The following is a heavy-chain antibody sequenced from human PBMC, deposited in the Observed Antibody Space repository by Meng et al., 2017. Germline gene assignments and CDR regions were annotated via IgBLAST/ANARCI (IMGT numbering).Heavy chain of an antibody. V-gene: IGHV1-18*01. D-gene: IGHD2-15*01. CDR1: GYSFSSYG. J-gene: IGHJ3*02. Sequence: QFQLVQSGPEGKQPGASGKVSCKASGYSFSSYGISWVRQAPGQGLEWMGWISAYTDSANYAQNLQGRVTMTTDTSTNTIYIEVRSLRSDDTAVYYCARDFMCSGGSCLDVFDIWGQGTMVTVSS. CDR3: ARDFMCSGGSCLDVFDI. CDR2: ISAYTDSA.